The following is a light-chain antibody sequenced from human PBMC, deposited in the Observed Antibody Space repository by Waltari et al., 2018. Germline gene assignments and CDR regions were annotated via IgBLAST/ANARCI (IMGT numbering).Light chain of an antibody. J-gene: IGLJ1*01. V-gene: IGLV2-14*03. CDR3: CSFRGGDSFV. CDR1: TSDIGDYHY. CDR2: DVS. Sequence: QSALTQPASVSGSPGQSITISCTGTTSDIGDYHYVSWYQQFPDKAPKLIFYDVSTRPSGISSRFSGSKSGNTASRTISGLQTDDEGDYYCCSFRGGDSFVFGTGTRVSV.